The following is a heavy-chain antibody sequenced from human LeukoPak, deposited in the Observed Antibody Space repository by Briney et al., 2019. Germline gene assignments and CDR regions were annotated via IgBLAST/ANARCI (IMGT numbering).Heavy chain of an antibody. CDR1: GGSISSGDYY. J-gene: IGHJ4*02. Sequence: SQTPSLTCTVSGGSISSGDYYWSWIRQPPGKGLEWIGYIYYSGNTYYSPSLKSRVTISVDTSKNQFSLKLSTVTAADTAVYYCARDISGYFYYFDHWGQGTLVTVSS. CDR3: ARDISGYFYYFDH. V-gene: IGHV4-30-4*01. CDR2: IYYSGNT. D-gene: IGHD3-9*01.